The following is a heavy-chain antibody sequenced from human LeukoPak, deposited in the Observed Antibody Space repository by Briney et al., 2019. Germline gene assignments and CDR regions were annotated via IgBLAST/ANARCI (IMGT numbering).Heavy chain of an antibody. Sequence: PSQTLSLTCTVSGGSTSSGGYYWTWIRQPAGKGLEWIGRIYASGSTNYNPSLESRLTISVDTSKNQFSLNLSSVTAADTAVYYCARSYSSSSVVSYYYYYMDVWGKGTTVTVSS. CDR2: IYASGST. V-gene: IGHV4-61*02. D-gene: IGHD6-13*01. CDR3: ARSYSSSSVVSYYYYYMDV. J-gene: IGHJ6*03. CDR1: GGSTSSGGYY.